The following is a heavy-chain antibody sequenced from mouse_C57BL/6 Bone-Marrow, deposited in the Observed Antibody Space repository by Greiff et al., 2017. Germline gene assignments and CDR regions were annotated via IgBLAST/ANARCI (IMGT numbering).Heavy chain of an antibody. V-gene: IGHV14-4*01. Sequence: EVQLQQSGAELVRPGASVKLSCTASGFNIKDDYMHWVKQRPEQGLEWIGWIDPENGDTEYASKFQGKATITADTSSNTADLQLSSLTSEDTAVYYCTTRITTVVAPFDYWGQGTTLTVSS. CDR1: GFNIKDDY. J-gene: IGHJ2*01. D-gene: IGHD1-1*01. CDR3: TTRITTVVAPFDY. CDR2: IDPENGDT.